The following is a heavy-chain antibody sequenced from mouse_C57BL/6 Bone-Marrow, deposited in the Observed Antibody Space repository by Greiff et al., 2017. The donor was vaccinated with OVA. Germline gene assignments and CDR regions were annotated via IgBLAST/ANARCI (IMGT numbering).Heavy chain of an antibody. CDR3: ASGGSHYYAMDY. CDR1: GYTFTSYG. J-gene: IGHJ4*01. D-gene: IGHD1-1*02. Sequence: VKLVESGAELARPGASVKLSCKASGYTFTSYGISWVKQRTGQGLEWIGEIYPRSGNTYYNEKFKGKATLTADKSSSTAYMELRSLTSEDSAVYFCASGGSHYYAMDYWGQGTSVTVSS. V-gene: IGHV1-81*01. CDR2: IYPRSGNT.